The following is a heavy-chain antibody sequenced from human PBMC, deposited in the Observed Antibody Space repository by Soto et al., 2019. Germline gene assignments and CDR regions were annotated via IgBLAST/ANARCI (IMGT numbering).Heavy chain of an antibody. CDR1: GFTFSSYG. J-gene: IGHJ5*02. D-gene: IGHD1-26*01. CDR3: AKSGQNNWFDP. V-gene: IGHV3-30*18. Sequence: QVQLVESGGGVVQPGRSLRLSCAASGFTFSSYGMHWVRQAPGKGLEWVAVISYDGSNKYYADSVKGRFTISRDNSKNTLYLQMNSLRAEDTAVYYCAKSGQNNWFDPWGQGTLVTVSS. CDR2: ISYDGSNK.